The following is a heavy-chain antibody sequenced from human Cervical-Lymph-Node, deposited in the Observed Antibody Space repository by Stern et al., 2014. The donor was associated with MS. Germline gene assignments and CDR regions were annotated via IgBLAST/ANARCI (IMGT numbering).Heavy chain of an antibody. Sequence: EVHLVESGGGLVQPGGSLRLSCAASGFIVSDNYMSWVRQAPGKGLEWVSIIHSGSSTHYADSVRGRFIISRDNSKNTLHLQMNSLRVEDTAVYYCARDLGSSGWSHQDWFDPWGQGTLVTVSS. CDR3: ARDLGSSGWSHQDWFDP. D-gene: IGHD6-19*01. V-gene: IGHV3-66*02. CDR2: IHSGSST. CDR1: GFIVSDNY. J-gene: IGHJ5*02.